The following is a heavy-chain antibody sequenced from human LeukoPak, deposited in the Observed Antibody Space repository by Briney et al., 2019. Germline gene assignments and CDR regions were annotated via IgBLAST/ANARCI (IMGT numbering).Heavy chain of an antibody. CDR1: GYSFTGHY. CDR2: INPKSGGT. D-gene: IGHD6-13*01. Sequence: ASVKVSCKASGYSFTGHYMHWVRQAPGQGLEWMGWINPKSGGTNYAQKFQGRVTMTRDTSISTAYMELSRLRSDDTAVYYCAGVAGYSNLLDYWGQGTLVTVSS. V-gene: IGHV1-2*02. CDR3: AGVAGYSNLLDY. J-gene: IGHJ4*02.